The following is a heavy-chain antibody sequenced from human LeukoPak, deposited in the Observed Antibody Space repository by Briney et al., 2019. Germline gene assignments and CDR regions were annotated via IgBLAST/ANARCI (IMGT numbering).Heavy chain of an antibody. J-gene: IGHJ4*02. CDR2: ISYDGSNK. V-gene: IGHV3-30-3*01. Sequence: PGMSLRRSAAASGFTCSSYAMLWLRQAPGKGLEGVADISYDGSNKYYADSVQGRHTISRDNSKNTLYLQMNSLRAEDTAVYYCARERSVAGTSDYWGQGTLVTVSS. CDR1: GFTCSSYA. CDR3: ARERSVAGTSDY. D-gene: IGHD6-19*01.